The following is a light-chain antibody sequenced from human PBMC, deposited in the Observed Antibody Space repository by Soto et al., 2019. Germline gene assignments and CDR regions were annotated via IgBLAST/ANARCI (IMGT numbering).Light chain of an antibody. Sequence: DIPMTQSPSSLSASVGGRVTIRCRASETIKVYLNWYQHKPGKAPNLLIFGASNLRGGVPSRFTGSGSGTDFTLTIDRLQPEYFATYYCQQSCTTPWTFGLGTKVEIK. CDR1: ETIKVY. CDR3: QQSCTTPWT. J-gene: IGKJ1*01. V-gene: IGKV1-39*01. CDR2: GAS.